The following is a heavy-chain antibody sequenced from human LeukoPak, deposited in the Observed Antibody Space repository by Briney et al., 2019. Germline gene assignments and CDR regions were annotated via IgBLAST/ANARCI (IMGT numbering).Heavy chain of an antibody. J-gene: IGHJ6*02. V-gene: IGHV3-23*01. CDR2: ISGSGGST. CDR1: GFTFSSYA. CDR3: AKAPDLFTYYYYGMDV. D-gene: IGHD3-9*01. Sequence: GGSLRLSCAASGFTFSSYAMSWVRQAPGKGLEWASAISGSGGSTYYADSVKGRFTISRDNSKNTLYLQMNSLRAEDTAVYYCAKAPDLFTYYYYGMDVWGQGTTVTVSS.